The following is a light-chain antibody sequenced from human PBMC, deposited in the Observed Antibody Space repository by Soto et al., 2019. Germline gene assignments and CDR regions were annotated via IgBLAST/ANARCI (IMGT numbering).Light chain of an antibody. J-gene: IGKJ1*01. CDR3: LTYSTGLWT. CDR1: RDITNH. V-gene: IGKV1-27*01. CDR2: AES. Sequence: DIPMTQSPSSLYASVGHRVTFTCRTTRDITNHLAWYQQKREKVLKLLIYAESTLQSGIASLFSGRGSGKDFSLTIGSLQAEYFATCCCLTYSTGLWTFDQGTNVYIK.